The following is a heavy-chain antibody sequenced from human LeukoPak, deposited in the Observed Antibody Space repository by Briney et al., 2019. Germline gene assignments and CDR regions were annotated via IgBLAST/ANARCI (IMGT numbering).Heavy chain of an antibody. D-gene: IGHD3-3*01. CDR2: IKEDGSDK. CDR3: AREGGTIMYYFDY. J-gene: IGHJ4*02. CDR1: GFTFSNSW. V-gene: IGHV3-7*01. Sequence: GGSLRLSCLASGFTFSNSWMTWVRQAPGRGLEWVANIKEDGSDKQYVDSVRGRFTISRDNAKNSLYLQMDSLRAEDTAVYYCAREGGTIMYYFDYWGQGTLVTVSS.